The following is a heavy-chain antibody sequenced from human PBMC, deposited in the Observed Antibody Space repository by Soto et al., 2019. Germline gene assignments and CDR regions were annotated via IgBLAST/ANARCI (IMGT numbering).Heavy chain of an antibody. CDR2: ISAYNGNT. V-gene: IGHV1-18*01. J-gene: IGHJ4*02. Sequence: QVQLVQSGAEVKKPGASVKVSCKASGYTFTSYGISWVRQAPGQGLEWMGWISAYNGNTNYAQKLQGRVTMTTDTSTSTAYMELRSLRSDDTAVYYCAREDYDILTGYYLHFDYWGQGTLVTVSS. CDR3: AREDYDILTGYYLHFDY. CDR1: GYTFTSYG. D-gene: IGHD3-9*01.